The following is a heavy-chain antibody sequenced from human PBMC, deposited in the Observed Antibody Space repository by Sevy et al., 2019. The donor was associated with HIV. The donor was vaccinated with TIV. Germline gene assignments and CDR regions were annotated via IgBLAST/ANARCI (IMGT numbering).Heavy chain of an antibody. J-gene: IGHJ4*02. CDR2: INGHNGNT. CDR3: ARDGYDGSGYQRGLFDF. Sequence: ASVKVSCKASGYTFTGYYMVWVRQAPGQGLEWMGWINGHNGNTNYVQNLQGRVTMTTDTSTNTAYMELRSLRSDDTAVYYCARDGYDGSGYQRGLFDFWGQGTLVTVSS. CDR1: GYTFTGYY. D-gene: IGHD3-22*01. V-gene: IGHV1-18*04.